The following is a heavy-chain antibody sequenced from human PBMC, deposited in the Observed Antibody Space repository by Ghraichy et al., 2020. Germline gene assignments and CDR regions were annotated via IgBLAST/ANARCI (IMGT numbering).Heavy chain of an antibody. CDR1: GGSISTGDNY. D-gene: IGHD5-12*01. V-gene: IGHV4-31*03. Sequence: SETLSLTCTVSGGSISTGDNYWSWVRQHPGKGLEWIGYIYYSVNTYYNPSLKSRVTISVDTSNNQFSLRLSSVTAADTAVYYWSRSVKTGGYSYFGMDGWGQGTTVTVSS. CDR2: IYYSVNT. J-gene: IGHJ6*02. CDR3: SRSVKTGGYSYFGMDG.